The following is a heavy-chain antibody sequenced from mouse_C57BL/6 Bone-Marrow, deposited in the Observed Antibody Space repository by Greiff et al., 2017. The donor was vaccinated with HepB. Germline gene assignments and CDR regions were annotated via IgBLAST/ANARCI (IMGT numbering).Heavy chain of an antibody. CDR3: ARGYYGSSLYFDY. Sequence: VKLQESGAELVRPGTSVKMSCKASGYTFTNYWIGWAKQRPGHGLEWIGDIYPGGGYTNYNEKFKGKATLTADKSSSTAYMQFSSLTSEDSAIYYCARGYYGSSLYFDYWGQGTTLTVSS. J-gene: IGHJ2*01. CDR2: IYPGGGYT. V-gene: IGHV1-63*01. CDR1: GYTFTNYW. D-gene: IGHD1-1*01.